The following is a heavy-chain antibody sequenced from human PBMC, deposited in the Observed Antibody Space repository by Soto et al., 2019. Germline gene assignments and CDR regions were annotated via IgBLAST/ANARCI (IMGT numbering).Heavy chain of an antibody. CDR2: IKNKTDGGTT. V-gene: IGHV3-15*07. D-gene: IGHD1-26*01. J-gene: IGHJ4*02. Sequence: GGSLRLSCAASGFTFSNAWMNWVRQAPGKGLEWVGRIKNKTDGGTTDYDAPVKGRFTISRDDSKNTLYLQMNSLKTEDTAVYYCTTDLDSGYYDYWGQGTLVTVSS. CDR1: GFTFSNAW. CDR3: TTDLDSGYYDY.